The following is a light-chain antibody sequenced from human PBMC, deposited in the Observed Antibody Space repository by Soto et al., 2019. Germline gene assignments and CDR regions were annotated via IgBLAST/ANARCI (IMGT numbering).Light chain of an antibody. CDR2: DAS. Sequence: EIVLTQSPATLSLSPGERATLSCRASQSVSSYLAWYQQKPGQAPRLLIYDASNRATGIPAGFSGSGSGTDFTLTISSLEPEDFAVYYCQQRSNWLYTFGQGTKLEIK. V-gene: IGKV3-11*01. CDR3: QQRSNWLYT. J-gene: IGKJ2*01. CDR1: QSVSSY.